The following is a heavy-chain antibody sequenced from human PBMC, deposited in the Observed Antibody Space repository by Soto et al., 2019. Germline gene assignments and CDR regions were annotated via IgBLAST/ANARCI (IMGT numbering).Heavy chain of an antibody. J-gene: IGHJ4*03. CDR2: IRSKANSYAT. V-gene: IGHV3-73*01. Sequence: PGGSLRLSCAASGFTFSGSAMHWVRQASGKGLEWVGRIRSKANSYATAYAASVKGRFTISRDDSKNTAYLQMNSLKTEDTAVYYCTRHRSSSWFDYWGQGTMVTVSS. D-gene: IGHD6-13*01. CDR1: GFTFSGSA. CDR3: TRHRSSSWFDY.